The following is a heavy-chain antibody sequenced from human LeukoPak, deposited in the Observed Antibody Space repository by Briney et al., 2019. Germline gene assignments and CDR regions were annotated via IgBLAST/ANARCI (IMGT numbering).Heavy chain of an antibody. J-gene: IGHJ4*02. V-gene: IGHV3-74*01. Sequence: PGGSLRLSCAASGNYWMHWVRQAPGKGLVWVSHVNSDGSWTSHADSVKGRFTISKDNAKNTVYLQMNNLRTEDTAVYYCVSFYETNWGRGTLVTASS. CDR2: VNSDGSWT. CDR1: GNYW. CDR3: VSFYETN. D-gene: IGHD2-2*01.